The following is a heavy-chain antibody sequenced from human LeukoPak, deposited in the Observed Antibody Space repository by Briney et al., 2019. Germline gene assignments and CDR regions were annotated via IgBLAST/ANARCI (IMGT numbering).Heavy chain of an antibody. CDR1: GFTFSSYS. V-gene: IGHV3-23*01. J-gene: IGHJ4*02. D-gene: IGHD3-3*01. CDR2: ISGSGGST. Sequence: PGGSLRLSCAASGFTFSSYSMNWVRQAPGKGLEWVSAISGSGGSTYYADSVKGRFTISRDNSKNTLYLQMNSLRAEDTAVYYCAKGAKRITIFGVVTLNFDYWGQGTLVTVSS. CDR3: AKGAKRITIFGVVTLNFDY.